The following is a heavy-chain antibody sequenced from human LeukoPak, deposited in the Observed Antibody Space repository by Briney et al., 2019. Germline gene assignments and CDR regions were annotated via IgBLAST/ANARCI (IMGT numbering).Heavy chain of an antibody. Sequence: VASVKVSCKASGGTFSSYAISWVRQAPGQGLEWMGGIIPIFGTANYAQKFQGRVTITTDESTSTAYMELSSLRSEDTAVYYCARGGYSSSWYEIDYWGQGTLVTVSS. CDR2: IIPIFGTA. D-gene: IGHD6-13*01. V-gene: IGHV1-69*05. J-gene: IGHJ4*02. CDR3: ARGGYSSSWYEIDY. CDR1: GGTFSSYA.